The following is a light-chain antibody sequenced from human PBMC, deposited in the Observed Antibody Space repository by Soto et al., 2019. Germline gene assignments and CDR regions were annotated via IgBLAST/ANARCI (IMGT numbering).Light chain of an antibody. CDR3: QQSYSTPVT. CDR1: QIIDNY. Sequence: DIQMTQSPSSLSASVGDRVTITCRTSQIIDNYLNWYQQKPGTAPKLLIYAASRLQSGAPSRFSGSRSGTEFTLPISRLQPEDFGTYYCQQSYSTPVTFGEGTSLEIK. J-gene: IGKJ2*01. V-gene: IGKV1-39*01. CDR2: AAS.